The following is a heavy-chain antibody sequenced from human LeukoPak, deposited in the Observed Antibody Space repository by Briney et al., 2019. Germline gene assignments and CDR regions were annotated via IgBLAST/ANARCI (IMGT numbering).Heavy chain of an antibody. CDR3: AGLGVMVLVYQFEY. CDR1: GGSITSSKYF. CDR2: ISYSGST. J-gene: IGHJ4*02. V-gene: IGHV4-39*07. Sequence: SETLSLTCAVSGGSITSSKYFWGWIRQHPGKELELIGIISYSGSTDYNPSLKSRVTISTDTSTNQFSLKLTSVTAADTAVYYCAGLGVMVLVYQFEYWGRGTPVTVPS. D-gene: IGHD2-8*01.